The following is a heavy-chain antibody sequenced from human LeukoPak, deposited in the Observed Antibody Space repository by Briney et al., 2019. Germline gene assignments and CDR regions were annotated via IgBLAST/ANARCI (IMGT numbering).Heavy chain of an antibody. V-gene: IGHV3-23*01. CDR2: ISGSGT. J-gene: IGHJ3*02. Sequence: GGSLRLSCAASGFTFSNAWMSWVRQAPERGLQWVSGISGSGTYYADFAKGRFTISRDNSKNTLYLQMNSLRAEDTATYYCARDPNGDYIGAFDMWGQGTMVTVS. CDR1: GFTFSNAW. D-gene: IGHD4-17*01. CDR3: ARDPNGDYIGAFDM.